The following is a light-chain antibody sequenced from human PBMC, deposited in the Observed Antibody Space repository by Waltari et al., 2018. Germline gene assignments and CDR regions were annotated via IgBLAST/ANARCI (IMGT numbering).Light chain of an antibody. CDR1: ISNIGENY. Sequence: QSVLTQPPSVSAAPGQQVTISCSGSISNIGENYVSWYQQLPGTAPKLLIHDGKEGTSGIPDRFAASKSGSSANLGITGLQTGDEADYYCGKWESSLGGAVVGGGTKVTVL. J-gene: IGLJ3*02. CDR2: DGK. CDR3: GKWESSLGGAV. V-gene: IGLV1-51*01.